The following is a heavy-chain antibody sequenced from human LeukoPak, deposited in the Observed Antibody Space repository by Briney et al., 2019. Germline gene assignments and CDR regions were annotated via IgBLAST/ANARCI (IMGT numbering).Heavy chain of an antibody. CDR1: GGTFSSYA. Sequence: SVKVSCKASGGTFSSYAISWVRQAPGQGLEWMGRIIPILGIANYAQKFQGRVTITADKSTSTAYMELSSLRSEDTAVYYCARDLAGYCSSTSCYSGTYFDYWGQGTLVTVSS. V-gene: IGHV1-69*04. D-gene: IGHD2-2*02. J-gene: IGHJ4*02. CDR3: ARDLAGYCSSTSCYSGTYFDY. CDR2: IIPILGIA.